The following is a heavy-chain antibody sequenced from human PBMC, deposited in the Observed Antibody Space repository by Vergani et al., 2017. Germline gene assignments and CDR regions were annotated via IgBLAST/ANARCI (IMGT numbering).Heavy chain of an antibody. V-gene: IGHV3-74*02. CDR1: GFTFSSYW. Sequence: VQLVESGGGVVQPGRSLRLSCAASGFTFSSYWMHWVRQAPGKGLVWVSRIDSDGSSTNYADSVKGRFTISRDNAKNTLLLQMNSLRAEDTAVYYGARGGDLGYCSSNVCLGGWFDPWGQGTLVTVSS. J-gene: IGHJ5*02. D-gene: IGHD2-2*01. CDR2: IDSDGSST. CDR3: ARGGDLGYCSSNVCLGGWFDP.